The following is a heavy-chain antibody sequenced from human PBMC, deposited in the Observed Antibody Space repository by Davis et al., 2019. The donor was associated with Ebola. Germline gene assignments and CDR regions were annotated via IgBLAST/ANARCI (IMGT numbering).Heavy chain of an antibody. Sequence: GESLKISCAASGFAVSSNYMSWVRQAPGKGLEWVSVIYSGGSTYYADSVKGRFTISRDNAKNTLYLQMNSLRAEDTAVYYCARLFAARGTSREGMDVWGQGTTVTVSS. CDR3: ARLFAARGTSREGMDV. CDR1: GFAVSSNY. CDR2: IYSGGST. V-gene: IGHV3-53*01. D-gene: IGHD1-26*01. J-gene: IGHJ6*02.